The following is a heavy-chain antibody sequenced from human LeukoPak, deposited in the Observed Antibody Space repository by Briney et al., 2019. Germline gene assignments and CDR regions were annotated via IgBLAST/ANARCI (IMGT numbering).Heavy chain of an antibody. CDR3: ARLFSRSAYSYYYYYMDV. J-gene: IGHJ6*03. CDR2: IYYSGST. CDR1: GGSISSYY. V-gene: IGHV4-59*08. D-gene: IGHD3-10*01. Sequence: SETLSLTCTVSGGSISSYYWSWIRQPPGKGLEWIGYIYYSGSTNYNPSLKSRVTISVDTSKNQFSLKLSSVTAADTAVYYCARLFSRSAYSYYYYYMDVWGKGTTATVSS.